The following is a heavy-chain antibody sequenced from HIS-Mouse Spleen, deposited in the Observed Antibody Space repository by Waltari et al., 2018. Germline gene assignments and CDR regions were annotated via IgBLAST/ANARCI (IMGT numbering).Heavy chain of an antibody. CDR1: GFTFSSYA. V-gene: IGHV3-23*01. Sequence: EVQLLESGGGLVQPGGSLRLSCAASGFTFSSYAMSWVRQAPGKGLEGVSAMSGSGGRTYYADSVKVRFTISRDNSKNTLYLQMNSLRAEDTAVYYCAKGSIAVAGSLIWGQGTMVTVSS. CDR2: MSGSGGRT. CDR3: AKGSIAVAGSLI. J-gene: IGHJ3*02. D-gene: IGHD6-19*01.